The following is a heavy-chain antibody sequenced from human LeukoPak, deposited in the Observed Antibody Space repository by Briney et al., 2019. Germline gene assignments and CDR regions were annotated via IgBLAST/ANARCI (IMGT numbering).Heavy chain of an antibody. V-gene: IGHV3-49*03. Sequence: GRSLRLSCTTSGFTFGDYAMSWFRQAPGKGLEWVGFIRSKAYGGTTEYAASVKGRFTISRDDSKSIAYLQMNSLKTEDTAVYYCTRVTGTTGYFDYWGQGTLVTVSS. D-gene: IGHD1-20*01. CDR2: IRSKAYGGTT. CDR3: TRVTGTTGYFDY. CDR1: GFTFGDYA. J-gene: IGHJ4*02.